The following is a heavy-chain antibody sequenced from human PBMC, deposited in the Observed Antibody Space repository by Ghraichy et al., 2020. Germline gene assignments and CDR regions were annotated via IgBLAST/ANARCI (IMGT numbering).Heavy chain of an antibody. V-gene: IGHV3-48*02. D-gene: IGHD3-16*02. CDR1: EFAFRSFS. CDR3: ARDRDLITFGGVIVIKDYYYYGLDV. CDR2: ISSSGTTL. J-gene: IGHJ6*02. Sequence: LSLTCAASEFAFRSFSMSWVRQAPGKGLEWVSYISSSGTTLYYADSVKGRFTISRDNAKNSLFLLMNSLRDEDTAVYYCARDRDLITFGGVIVIKDYYYYGLDVWGQGTTVTVSS.